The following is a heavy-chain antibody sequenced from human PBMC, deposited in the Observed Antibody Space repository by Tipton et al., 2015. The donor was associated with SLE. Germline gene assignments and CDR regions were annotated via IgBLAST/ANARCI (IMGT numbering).Heavy chain of an antibody. CDR3: ARGVLRFSCYFDY. CDR2: IYYSGST. Sequence: TLSLTCTVSGGSISSGGYYWSWIRQHPGKGLEWIGYIYYSGSTYYNPSLKSRVTISVDTSKNQFSLKLSSVTAADTAVYYCARGVLRFSCYFDYWGQRTQVTVSS. J-gene: IGHJ4*02. CDR1: GGSISSGGYY. V-gene: IGHV4-31*03. D-gene: IGHD3-3*01.